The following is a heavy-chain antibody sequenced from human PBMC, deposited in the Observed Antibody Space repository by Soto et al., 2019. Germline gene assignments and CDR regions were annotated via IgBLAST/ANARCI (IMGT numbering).Heavy chain of an antibody. V-gene: IGHV3-21*01. CDR3: ASTPNCSGGSCYSTGIDY. Sequence: GGSLRLSCAASGFTFSSYSMNWVRQAPGKGLEWVSSISSSSSYIYYADSVKGRFTISRDNAKNSLYLQMNSLRAEDTAVYYCASTPNCSGGSCYSTGIDYWGQGTLVTVSS. CDR2: ISSSSSYI. D-gene: IGHD2-15*01. J-gene: IGHJ4*02. CDR1: GFTFSSYS.